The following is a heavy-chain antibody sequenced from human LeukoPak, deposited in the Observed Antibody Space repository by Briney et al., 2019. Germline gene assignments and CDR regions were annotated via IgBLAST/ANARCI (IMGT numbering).Heavy chain of an antibody. CDR1: GFTFSSYA. V-gene: IGHV3-30-3*01. CDR2: ISYDGSNK. J-gene: IGHJ6*03. Sequence: GGSLRLSCAAAGFTFSSYAMHWVRQAPGKGREGGAVISYDGSNKYYADSVKGRFTISRDNSKNTLYLQMNSLRAEDTAVYYCARDRGGSGSDYYSYYMDVWGKGTTVTVSS. CDR3: ARDRGGSGSDYYSYYMDV. D-gene: IGHD3-10*01.